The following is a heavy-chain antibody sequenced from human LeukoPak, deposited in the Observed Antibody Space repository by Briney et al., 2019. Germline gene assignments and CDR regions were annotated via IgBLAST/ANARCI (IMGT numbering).Heavy chain of an antibody. J-gene: IGHJ4*02. CDR2: INQSGST. Sequence: SETLSLTCAVYGGSFSGYYWSWIRQPPRKGLEWIGEINQSGSTNYNPSLKSRVTISIDTSKNQFSLKLNSVTAADTAVYYCAINDGSGSYYKSDYWGQGTLVTVS. CDR1: GGSFSGYY. D-gene: IGHD3-10*01. CDR3: AINDGSGSYYKSDY. V-gene: IGHV4-34*01.